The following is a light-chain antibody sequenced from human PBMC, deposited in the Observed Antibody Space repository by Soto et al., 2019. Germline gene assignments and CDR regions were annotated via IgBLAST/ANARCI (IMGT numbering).Light chain of an antibody. J-gene: IGKJ4*01. CDR2: GAS. CDR3: QQYGSSPPLT. CDR1: QSVSSSY. Sequence: EIVLTQSPGTLSLSPGERATLSCRASQSVSSSYLAWYQQKPGQAPRLLIYGASSRATGIPDRFSGSGSRTDFTLTIGRLEPEDFAVYYCQQYGSSPPLTFGGGTKVDIK. V-gene: IGKV3-20*01.